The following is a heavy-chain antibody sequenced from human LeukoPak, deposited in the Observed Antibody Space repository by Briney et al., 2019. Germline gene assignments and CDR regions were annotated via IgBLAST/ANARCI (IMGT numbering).Heavy chain of an antibody. CDR1: GGSFSGYY. V-gene: IGHV4-34*01. CDR2: ISHSGST. D-gene: IGHD3-3*01. Sequence: SETLSLTCAVYGGSFSGYYWTWIRQPPGKGLEWIGEISHSGSTNYNPSLKSRVTISVDTSKNQFSLKLSSVTAADTAVYYCARVQDDSLHWRRGTLVTVSS. CDR3: ARVQDDSLH. J-gene: IGHJ4*02.